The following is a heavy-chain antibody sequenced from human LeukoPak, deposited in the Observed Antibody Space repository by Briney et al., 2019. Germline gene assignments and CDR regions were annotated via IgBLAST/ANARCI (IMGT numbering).Heavy chain of an antibody. V-gene: IGHV4-38-2*01. CDR1: GYSISSGYY. J-gene: IGHJ4*02. Sequence: PSETLSLTCAVSGYSISSGYYWGWIRQPPGKGLEWIGSIYHSGSTYYNPSLKSRVTISVDTSKNQFSLKLSSGTAADTAVYYCARHRITMVRGVMPYFDYWGQGTLVTVSS. CDR2: IYHSGST. D-gene: IGHD3-10*01. CDR3: ARHRITMVRGVMPYFDY.